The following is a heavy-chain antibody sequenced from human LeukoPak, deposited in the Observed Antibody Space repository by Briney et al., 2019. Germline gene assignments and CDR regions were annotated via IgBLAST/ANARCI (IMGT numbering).Heavy chain of an antibody. D-gene: IGHD2-2*01. V-gene: IGHV3-21*01. CDR1: GFTFGDYA. CDR3: ARESVGDIVVVPAAQGWFDP. Sequence: PGGSLRLSCTASGFTFGDYAMSWVRQAPGKGLEWVSSISSSSSYIYYADSVKGRFTISRDNAKNSLYLQMNSLRAEDTAVYYCARESVGDIVVVPAAQGWFDPWGQGTLVTVSS. J-gene: IGHJ5*02. CDR2: ISSSSSYI.